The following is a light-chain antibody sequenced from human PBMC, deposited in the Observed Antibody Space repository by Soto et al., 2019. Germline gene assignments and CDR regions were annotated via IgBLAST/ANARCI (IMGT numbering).Light chain of an antibody. CDR3: AAWDDSLSVVV. CDR2: RDN. V-gene: IGLV1-47*01. Sequence: QSVLTQPPSASGTPGQRVTISCSGSSANIGSNYVYWYQQLPGTAPKLLTYRDNQRPSRVPDRFSGSKSGTSASLAISGLRSEDEADYYCAAWDDSLSVVVFGGGTKLTVL. J-gene: IGLJ2*01. CDR1: SANIGSNY.